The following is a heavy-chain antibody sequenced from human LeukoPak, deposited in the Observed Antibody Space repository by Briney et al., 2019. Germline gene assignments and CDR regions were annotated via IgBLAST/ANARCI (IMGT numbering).Heavy chain of an antibody. V-gene: IGHV3-7*01. Sequence: GGSLGLSCTASVFTFSSYWMSWVRQAPGKGLEWVANIKQDGSEKDYVDSVKGRFTISRDNPKNSLYLQMNSLRAEDTAVYYCARYCGGDCYGMDVWGQGTTVTVSS. J-gene: IGHJ6*02. CDR1: VFTFSSYW. D-gene: IGHD2-21*02. CDR2: IKQDGSEK. CDR3: ARYCGGDCYGMDV.